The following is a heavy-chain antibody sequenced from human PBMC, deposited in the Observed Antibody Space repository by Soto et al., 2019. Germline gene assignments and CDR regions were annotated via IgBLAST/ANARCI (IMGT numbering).Heavy chain of an antibody. J-gene: IGHJ4*02. CDR2: ISSSSSYI. D-gene: IGHD4-4*01. CDR1: GFTFSSYS. Sequence: GSLRLSCAASGFTFSSYSMNWVRQAPGKGLEWVSSISSSSSYIYYADSVKGRFTISRDNAKNSLYLQMNSLRAEDAAVYYCARGPTVSSGVYWGQGTLVTVSS. V-gene: IGHV3-21*01. CDR3: ARGPTVSSGVY.